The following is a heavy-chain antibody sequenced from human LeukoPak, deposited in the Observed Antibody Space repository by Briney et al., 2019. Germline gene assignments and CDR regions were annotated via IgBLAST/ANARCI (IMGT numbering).Heavy chain of an antibody. V-gene: IGHV1-24*01. CDR1: GYTLTELS. J-gene: IGHJ4*02. CDR2: FDPEDGET. Sequence: ASVTVPCKVSGYTLTELSMHWVRQAPGKGLEWMGGFDPEDGETIYAQKFQGRVTMTEDTSTDTAYMELSSLRSEDTAVYYCAVSPVGTQWLAPGYWGQGTLATVSS. D-gene: IGHD6-19*01. CDR3: AVSPVGTQWLAPGY.